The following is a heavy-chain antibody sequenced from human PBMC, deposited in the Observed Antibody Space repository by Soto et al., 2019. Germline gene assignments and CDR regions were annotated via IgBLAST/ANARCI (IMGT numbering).Heavy chain of an antibody. CDR2: IYHSGST. CDR1: GGSISSGGYS. Sequence: QLQLQESGSGLVKPSQTLSLTCAVSGGSISSGGYSWSWIRQPPGKGLEWIGYIYHSGSTSYNPSPKSRVTISVDRSKNQFSLKLSSVTAADTAVYYCAGGPGVARNYWGQGTLVTVSS. J-gene: IGHJ4*02. CDR3: AGGPGVARNY. V-gene: IGHV4-30-2*01. D-gene: IGHD5-12*01.